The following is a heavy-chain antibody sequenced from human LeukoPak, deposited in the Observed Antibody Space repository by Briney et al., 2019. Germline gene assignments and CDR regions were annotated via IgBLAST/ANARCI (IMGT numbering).Heavy chain of an antibody. CDR2: IRYDGSNK. J-gene: IGHJ3*02. V-gene: IGHV3-30*02. CDR3: ARVSYDSSGYYLLIAFDI. D-gene: IGHD3-22*01. Sequence: GGSLRLSCAASGFTFSSYGMHWVRQAPGKGLEWVAFIRYDGSNKYYADSVKGRFTISRDNSKNTLYLQMNSLRAEDTAVYYCARVSYDSSGYYLLIAFDIWGQGTMVTVSS. CDR1: GFTFSSYG.